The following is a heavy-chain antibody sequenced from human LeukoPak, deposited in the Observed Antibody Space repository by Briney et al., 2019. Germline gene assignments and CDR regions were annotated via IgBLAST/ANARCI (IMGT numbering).Heavy chain of an antibody. CDR3: ARGELDSSGWYGADWLDP. Sequence: SETLSLTCAVYGGSFSGYYWSWIRQPPGKGLEWIGEINHSGSTNYNPSLKSRVTISVDTSKNQFSLKLSSVTAADTAVYYCARGELDSSGWYGADWLDPWGQGTLVTVSS. D-gene: IGHD6-19*01. J-gene: IGHJ5*02. CDR2: INHSGST. V-gene: IGHV4-34*01. CDR1: GGSFSGYY.